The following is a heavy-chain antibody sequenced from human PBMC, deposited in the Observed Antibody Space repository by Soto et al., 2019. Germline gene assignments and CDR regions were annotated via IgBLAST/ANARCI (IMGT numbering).Heavy chain of an antibody. V-gene: IGHV4-61*01. Sequence: PSETLSLTCAVYGGSFSSSSYYWGWIRQPPEKGLEWIGYIDYSGSTNYNPSLRSRITITIDTSSNQFSLNLASVTAADAAVYYCTRARYGDHFDSWGQGTLVTVSS. D-gene: IGHD4-17*01. J-gene: IGHJ4*02. CDR2: IDYSGST. CDR3: TRARYGDHFDS. CDR1: GGSFSSSSYY.